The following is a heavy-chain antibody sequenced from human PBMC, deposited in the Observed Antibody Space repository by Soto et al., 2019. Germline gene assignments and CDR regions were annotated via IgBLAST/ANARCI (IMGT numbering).Heavy chain of an antibody. J-gene: IGHJ6*02. D-gene: IGHD3-10*01. V-gene: IGHV3-11*06. CDR3: ARDLGMVRGVIITERGGMDV. Sequence: GGSLRLSCAASGFTFSDYYMSWIRQAPGKGLEWVSYISSSSSYTNYADSVKGRFTISRDNAKNSLYLQMNSLRAEDTAVYYCARDLGMVRGVIITERGGMDVWGQGTTVTVSS. CDR1: GFTFSDYY. CDR2: ISSSSSYT.